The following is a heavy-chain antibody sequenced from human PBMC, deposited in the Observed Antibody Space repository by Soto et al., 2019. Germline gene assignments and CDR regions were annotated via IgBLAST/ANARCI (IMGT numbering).Heavy chain of an antibody. Sequence: QVQLVESGGGVVQPGRSLRLSCAASGFTFSSYGMHWVRQAPGKGLECVAVIWYDGSNKYYADSVKGRFTISRDNSKNTLYLQMNSLRAEDTAVFYCARGGQQWLGNFDYWGQGTLVTVSS. D-gene: IGHD6-19*01. CDR1: GFTFSSYG. CDR3: ARGGQQWLGNFDY. J-gene: IGHJ4*02. CDR2: IWYDGSNK. V-gene: IGHV3-33*01.